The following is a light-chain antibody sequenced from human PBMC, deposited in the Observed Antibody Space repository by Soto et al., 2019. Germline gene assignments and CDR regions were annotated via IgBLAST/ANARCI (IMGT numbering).Light chain of an antibody. CDR3: QHYAGGSRIT. CDR2: GAS. CDR1: QSVSSR. V-gene: IGKV3-20*01. J-gene: IGKJ5*01. Sequence: EIVMTQSPGTLSLSPGERATLSCRASQSVSSRLAWYQQKPGQAPRLLISGASSRATGIPDRFSGSGFGTDFTLTISRLEPEDFALYYCQHYAGGSRITFGQGTRLEN.